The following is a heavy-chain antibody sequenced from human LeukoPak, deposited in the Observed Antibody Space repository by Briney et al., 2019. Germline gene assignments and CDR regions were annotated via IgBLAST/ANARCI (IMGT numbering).Heavy chain of an antibody. CDR3: ARGPWGLLNFDY. CDR2: IYYSGST. J-gene: IGHJ4*02. V-gene: IGHV4-59*01. CDR1: GGSITSYY. D-gene: IGHD1-26*01. Sequence: SETLSLTCTVSGGSITSYYWSWIRQPPGKGLEWIGYIYYSGSTNYNPSLKSRVTISVDTSKNQFSLKLSSVTAADTAVYYCARGPWGLLNFDYWGQGTLVTVSS.